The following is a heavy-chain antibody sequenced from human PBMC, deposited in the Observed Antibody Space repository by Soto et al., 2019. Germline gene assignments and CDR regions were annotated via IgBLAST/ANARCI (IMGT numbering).Heavy chain of an antibody. V-gene: IGHV3-21*01. CDR2: ISSSSSYI. D-gene: IGHD2-2*01. CDR1: GSTFSSYS. CDR3: ARERSPLVVPAAPYYYYGMDV. J-gene: IGHJ6*02. Sequence: GGSLRLSCAASGSTFSSYSMNWVRQAPGKGLEWVSSISSSSSYIYYADSVKGRFTISRDNAKNSLYLQMNSLRAEDTAVYYCARERSPLVVPAAPYYYYGMDVWGQGTTVTVSS.